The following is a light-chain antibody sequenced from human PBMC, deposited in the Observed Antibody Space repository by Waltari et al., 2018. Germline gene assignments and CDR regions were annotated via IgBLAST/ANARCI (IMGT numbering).Light chain of an antibody. CDR2: EVS. J-gene: IGLJ1*01. V-gene: IGLV2-14*01. CDR1: SNDVGGYNY. Sequence: QSALTQPASVSGSPGQSITISCTGTSNDVGGYNYASWYQQYPGEAPKLIIYEVSNRPSGVSNRFSGSKSGNTASLTISGLQAEDEADYYCSSYTSSSSLYVFGTGTKVIVL. CDR3: SSYTSSSSLYV.